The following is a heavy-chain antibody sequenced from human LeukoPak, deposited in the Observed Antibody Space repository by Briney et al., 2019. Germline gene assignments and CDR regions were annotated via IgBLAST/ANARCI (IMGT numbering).Heavy chain of an antibody. CDR1: GFTFSSYG. Sequence: GGSLRLSCAASGFTFSSYGMHWVRQAPGKGLEWVSAISGSGGSPYYADSVKGRFTISRDNSKNTLYLQMNSLRAEDTAVYHCAKGVGIYYYYGMDVWGQGTTVTVSS. J-gene: IGHJ6*02. CDR2: ISGSGGSP. D-gene: IGHD2-15*01. CDR3: AKGVGIYYYYGMDV. V-gene: IGHV3-23*01.